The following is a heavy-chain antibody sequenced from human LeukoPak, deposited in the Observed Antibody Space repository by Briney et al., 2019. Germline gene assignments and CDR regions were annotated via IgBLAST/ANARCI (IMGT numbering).Heavy chain of an antibody. D-gene: IGHD6-6*01. Sequence: PRGSLRLSCAASGFTFSSYSMNWVRQAPGKGLEWVSSISSSSSYIYYADSVKGRFTISRDNAKNSLYLQMNSLRAEDTAVYYCARDLGRAAHCYFDYWGQGTLVTVSS. J-gene: IGHJ4*02. CDR3: ARDLGRAAHCYFDY. CDR1: GFTFSSYS. CDR2: ISSSSSYI. V-gene: IGHV3-21*01.